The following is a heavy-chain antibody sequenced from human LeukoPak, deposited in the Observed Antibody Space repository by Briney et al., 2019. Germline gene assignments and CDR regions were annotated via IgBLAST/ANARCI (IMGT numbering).Heavy chain of an antibody. CDR1: GFTFGGFW. J-gene: IGHJ5*02. CDR3: ARESCTSDSCSGNWFDP. CDR2: INGDGSEE. V-gene: IGHV3-7*01. D-gene: IGHD2-15*01. Sequence: PGGSLRLSCEASGFTFGGFWMSWVRQAPGKGLEWVANINGDGSEEYYVDSVKGRCTISRDNAKNSLFLQINSLRAEDTAVYYCARESCTSDSCSGNWFDPWGQGTLVTVSS.